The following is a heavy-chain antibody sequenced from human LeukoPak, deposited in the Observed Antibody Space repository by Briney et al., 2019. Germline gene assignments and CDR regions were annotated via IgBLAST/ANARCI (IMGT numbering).Heavy chain of an antibody. J-gene: IGHJ3*02. Sequence: SETLSLTCTVSGGSISSSSYYWGWIRQPPGKGLEWIGSIYYSGSTYYNPSLKSRVTISVDTSKNRFSLKLSSVTAADTAVNYCARGLRLLRHAFDIWGQGTMVTVSS. V-gene: IGHV4-39*01. CDR3: ARGLRLLRHAFDI. CDR1: GGSISSSSYY. CDR2: IYYSGST. D-gene: IGHD2-15*01.